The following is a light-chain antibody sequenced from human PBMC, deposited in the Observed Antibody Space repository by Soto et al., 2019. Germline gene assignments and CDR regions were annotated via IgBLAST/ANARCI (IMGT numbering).Light chain of an antibody. CDR3: QQFNNWPRT. V-gene: IGKV3-15*01. CDR1: QRFSSK. CDR2: DAS. Sequence: EIAMTQSPATLSVSPGERATLSRRASQRFSSKLAWYQQKPGQAPRLLIYDASTRATGIPARFSGSGSGTEFTLTISSLQSEDFAVSYCQQFNNWPRTFGQGTKVDIK. J-gene: IGKJ1*01.